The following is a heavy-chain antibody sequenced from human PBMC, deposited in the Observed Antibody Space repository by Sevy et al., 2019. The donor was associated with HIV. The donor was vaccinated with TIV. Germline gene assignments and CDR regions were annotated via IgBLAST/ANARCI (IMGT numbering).Heavy chain of an antibody. CDR3: AGGGYIVVVVAATDYYYGMDV. Sequence: GGSLRLSCAASGFTFSSYWMHWVRQAPGKGLVWVSRINSDGSSTSSADSVKGRFTISRDNAKKTLYLQMDSLRAEDTAVYYCAGGGYIVVVVAATDYYYGMDVWGQGTTVTVSS. D-gene: IGHD2-15*01. V-gene: IGHV3-74*01. CDR1: GFTFSSYW. J-gene: IGHJ6*02. CDR2: INSDGSST.